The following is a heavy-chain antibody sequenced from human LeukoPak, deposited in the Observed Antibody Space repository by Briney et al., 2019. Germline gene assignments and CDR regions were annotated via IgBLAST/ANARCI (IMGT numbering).Heavy chain of an antibody. Sequence: GSSAKVSCKASGGTFSSYAISWVRQAPGQGLEWMGGIIPIFGTANYAQKFQGRVTITADESTSTAYMELSSLRSEDTAVYYCARGWMDYGSGSYSGVYWGQGTLVTVSS. CDR3: ARGWMDYGSGSYSGVY. J-gene: IGHJ4*02. CDR2: IIPIFGTA. D-gene: IGHD3-10*01. V-gene: IGHV1-69*01. CDR1: GGTFSSYA.